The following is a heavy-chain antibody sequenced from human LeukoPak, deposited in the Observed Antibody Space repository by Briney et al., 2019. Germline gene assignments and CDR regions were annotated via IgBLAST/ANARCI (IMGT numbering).Heavy chain of an antibody. CDR2: ISGSGGST. CDR1: GFTFSSYA. J-gene: IGHJ4*02. Sequence: AGGSLRLSCAASGFTFSSYAMSWVRQAPGKGLEWVSAISGSGGSTYYADSVKGRFTITRDNSKNTLYLQMNSLRAEDTAVYYCAKNGGSYYRPFDYWGQGTLVTVSS. D-gene: IGHD1-26*01. CDR3: AKNGGSYYRPFDY. V-gene: IGHV3-23*01.